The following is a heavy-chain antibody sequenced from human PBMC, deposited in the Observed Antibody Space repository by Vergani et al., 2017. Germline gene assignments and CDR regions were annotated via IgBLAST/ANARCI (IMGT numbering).Heavy chain of an antibody. V-gene: IGHV4-31*01. CDR3: ARGTIAGRQGYIDY. J-gene: IGHJ4*02. CDR1: AVSISSSGYY. CDR2: IYYSGST. Sequence: QVPLQESGPGLVKPSQTLSLTCSVSAVSISSSGYYWTWIRQHPGKGLEWIGYIYYSGSTYYNPSLKSPVTISIDTSKNQFSLRLSSVTAADTAVYYCARGTIAGRQGYIDYWGQGTLVTVSS. D-gene: IGHD6-6*01.